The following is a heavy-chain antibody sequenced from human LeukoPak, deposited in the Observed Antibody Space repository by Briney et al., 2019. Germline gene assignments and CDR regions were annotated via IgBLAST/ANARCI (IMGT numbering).Heavy chain of an antibody. CDR2: INHIGST. J-gene: IGHJ6*02. CDR1: GGSFSGYY. V-gene: IGHV4-34*01. Sequence: SETLSLTCAVYGGSFSGYYWSWIRQPPGKGLEWIWEINHIGSTNYNPSLKSRVTISVDTSKNQFSLKLSSVTAADTAVYYCARGGSSGWYRPKPYYYYGMDVWGQGTTVTVSS. D-gene: IGHD6-19*01. CDR3: ARGGSSGWYRPKPYYYYGMDV.